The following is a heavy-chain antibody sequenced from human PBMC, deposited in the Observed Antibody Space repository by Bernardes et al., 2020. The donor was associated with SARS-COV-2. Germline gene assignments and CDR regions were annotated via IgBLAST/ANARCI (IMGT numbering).Heavy chain of an antibody. V-gene: IGHV2-5*02. D-gene: IGHD2-15*01. Sequence: SGPTLVKPTQTLTLTCTFSGFSLNTSGVGVGWIRQSPGKALEWLALIYWDDDKRYSPSLTGRLAITKDTSKNQVVLTMTNMDAVDTATYYCVHSPFPPPLYWWFDPWGQGTLVTVSS. CDR2: IYWDDDK. CDR3: VHSPFPPPLYWWFDP. J-gene: IGHJ5*02. CDR1: GFSLNTSGVG.